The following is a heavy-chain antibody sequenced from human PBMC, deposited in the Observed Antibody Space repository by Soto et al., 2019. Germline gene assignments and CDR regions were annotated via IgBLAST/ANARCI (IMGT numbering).Heavy chain of an antibody. CDR2: IDPSDSYT. Sequence: GESLKISCKGSGYSFTSYWISWVRQMPGKGLEWMGRIDPSDSYTNYSPSFQGHVTISADKSISTAYLQWSSLKASDTAMYYCARIDIVATNYYYGMDVWGQGTTVTVPS. D-gene: IGHD5-12*01. J-gene: IGHJ6*02. CDR3: ARIDIVATNYYYGMDV. V-gene: IGHV5-10-1*01. CDR1: GYSFTSYW.